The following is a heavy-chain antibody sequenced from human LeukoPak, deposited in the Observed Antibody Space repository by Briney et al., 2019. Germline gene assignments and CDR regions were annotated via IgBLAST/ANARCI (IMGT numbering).Heavy chain of an antibody. CDR1: GYIFTGYY. V-gene: IGHV1-2*02. Sequence: ASVKVSCKASGYIFTGYYMHWVRQAPGQGLKWMGWINPNSGGTNYAQKFQGRVTMTRDTSISTAYMELSRLRSDDTAVYYCAKGPPIYSRSWYSGDYWGKGTLVTVSS. CDR3: AKGPPIYSRSWYSGDY. D-gene: IGHD6-13*01. CDR2: INPNSGGT. J-gene: IGHJ4*02.